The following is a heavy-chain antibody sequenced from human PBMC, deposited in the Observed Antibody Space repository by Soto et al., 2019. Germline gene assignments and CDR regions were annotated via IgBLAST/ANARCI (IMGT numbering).Heavy chain of an antibody. CDR2: IDPSDSYV. D-gene: IGHD2-2*01. Sequence: GESLKISCQASGYSFTAYWITWVRRMPGKGLEWMATIDPSDSYVDYSPSFRGHVTFSVDRSITTVYLQWNSLKASDSAMYFCTRRASSSFYHFDFWGHGALVTVSS. CDR1: GYSFTAYW. V-gene: IGHV5-10-1*01. CDR3: TRRASSSFYHFDF. J-gene: IGHJ4*01.